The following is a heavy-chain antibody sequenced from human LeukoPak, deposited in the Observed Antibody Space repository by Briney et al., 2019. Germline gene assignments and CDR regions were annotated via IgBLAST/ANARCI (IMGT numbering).Heavy chain of an antibody. CDR3: ARYGDNGPFDD. CDR2: INGDGAST. J-gene: IGHJ4*02. CDR1: GFTFSRYW. Sequence: GRSLRLSCAASGFTFSRYWMHWVRQAPGMGLVWVARINGDGASTDYAGSVKGRFTISRDNAKNTLYLQINSFRAEDTAVYYCARYGDNGPFDDWGQGTLVAVSS. D-gene: IGHD4-17*01. V-gene: IGHV3-74*01.